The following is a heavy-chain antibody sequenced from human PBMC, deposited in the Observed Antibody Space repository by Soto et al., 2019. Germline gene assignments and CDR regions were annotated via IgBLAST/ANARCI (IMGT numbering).Heavy chain of an antibody. CDR3: ARKQPGYGWFDP. J-gene: IGHJ5*02. D-gene: IGHD5-18*01. V-gene: IGHV4-28*01. CDR2: IYYSGST. CDR1: GYSINSDNW. Sequence: QVQLQESGPGLVKPSDTLSLSCAVSGYSINSDNWWGWIRRPPGRGLEWIGYIYYSGSTYSNPSLESRVTMSVDTSKSQSSLKLSSVTAVDTAVYYCARKQPGYGWFDPWGQGTLVTVSS.